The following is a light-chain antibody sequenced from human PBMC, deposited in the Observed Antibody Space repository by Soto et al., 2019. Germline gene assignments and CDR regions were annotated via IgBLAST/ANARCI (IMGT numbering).Light chain of an antibody. V-gene: IGLV1-47*01. CDR1: SSNIGTNP. J-gene: IGLJ1*01. CDR2: RNT. CDR3: AAWDTSLSGVYV. Sequence: QPVLTQPPSVSGTPGQRVTIYCSGSSSNIGTNPVYWYQQLPGTASKLLIYRNTLRPSGVPDRFSGSKSGTSASLAISGLQSGDESDYFCAAWDTSLSGVYVFGTGTKLTVL.